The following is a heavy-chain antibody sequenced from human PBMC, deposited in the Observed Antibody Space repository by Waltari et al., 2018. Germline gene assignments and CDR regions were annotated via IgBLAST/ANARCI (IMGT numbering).Heavy chain of an antibody. CDR2: ISYDGSDK. Sequence: QVQLVESGGGVVQPGRSLRLSCAASGFPFSSYALPWVRRAPGKGLEWVAVISYDGSDKYYADSVKGRFTISRDNSKYTLYLQMNSLRAEDTAVYYCAREEMATIPGLRRRSKWFDPWGQGTLVTVSS. D-gene: IGHD2-21*01. CDR1: GFPFSSYA. CDR3: AREEMATIPGLRRRSKWFDP. J-gene: IGHJ5*02. V-gene: IGHV3-30*01.